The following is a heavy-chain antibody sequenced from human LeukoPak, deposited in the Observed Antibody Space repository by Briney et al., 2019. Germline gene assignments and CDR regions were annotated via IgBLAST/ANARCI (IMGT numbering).Heavy chain of an antibody. CDR1: GVPFSNYY. J-gene: IGHJ4*02. CDR3: TRAVAGHPD. Sequence: PSETLSLTCAVSGVPFSNYYWSWVRQSPRQGLEWIGEINHSGYTNYNPSLKSRVTMSIDTSKNQFSLILTPVTAADAGVYYCTRAVAGHPDWGQGTLVTVSS. V-gene: IGHV4-34*01. D-gene: IGHD6-19*01. CDR2: INHSGYT.